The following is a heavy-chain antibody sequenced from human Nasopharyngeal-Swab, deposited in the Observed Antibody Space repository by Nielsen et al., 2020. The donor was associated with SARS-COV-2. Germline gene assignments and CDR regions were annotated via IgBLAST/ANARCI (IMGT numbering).Heavy chain of an antibody. CDR3: ARDPHGVRGAMQDAFDL. V-gene: IGHV3-74*01. CDR2: INGEESRT. J-gene: IGHJ3*01. CDR1: GFTFNNYW. D-gene: IGHD3-16*01. Sequence: GGSRRLSCAVSGFTFNNYWMHWVRQAPGKGLVWVSRINGEESRTSYADSVKGRFTISRDNVKNTLYLQMNSLRADDAAMYYCARDPHGVRGAMQDAFDLWGQGTMVTVSS.